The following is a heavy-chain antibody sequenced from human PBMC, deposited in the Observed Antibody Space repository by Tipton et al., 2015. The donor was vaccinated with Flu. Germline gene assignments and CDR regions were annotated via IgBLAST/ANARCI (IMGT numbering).Heavy chain of an antibody. D-gene: IGHD3-22*01. CDR1: GGSISSYY. CDR3: ARDRVDSSGFIDY. Sequence: TLSLTCTVSGGSISSYYWSWIRQPPGKGLEWIGYIYYSGSTNYNPSLKSRVTISVDTSKNQFSLKLSSVTAADTAVYYCARDRVDSSGFIDYWGQGTLVTVSS. J-gene: IGHJ4*02. CDR2: IYYSGST. V-gene: IGHV4-59*01.